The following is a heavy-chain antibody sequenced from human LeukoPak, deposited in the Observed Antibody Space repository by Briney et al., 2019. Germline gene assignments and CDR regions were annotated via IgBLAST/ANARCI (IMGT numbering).Heavy chain of an antibody. CDR2: IKSKTDGGKT. D-gene: IGHD3-10*01. J-gene: IGHJ4*02. Sequence: GVSLRLSCAASGFPFSNAWMSWVRQAPGKGLEWVGRIKSKTDGGKTDYAAPVQGRFSISRDDSENTLYLQMNGLNTEDTAVYYCSTVSPYYGSGTTSPDSWGQGTLVVVSS. CDR1: GFPFSNAW. V-gene: IGHV3-15*01. CDR3: STVSPYYGSGTTSPDS.